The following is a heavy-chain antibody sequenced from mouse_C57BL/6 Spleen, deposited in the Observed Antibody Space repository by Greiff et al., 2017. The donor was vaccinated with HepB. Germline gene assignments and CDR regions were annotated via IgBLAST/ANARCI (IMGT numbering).Heavy chain of an antibody. CDR3: ARLEGYFDV. V-gene: IGHV5-4*01. CDR1: GFTFSSYA. CDR2: ISAGGSYT. Sequence: EVHLVESGGGLVKPGGSLKLSCAASGFTFSSYAMSWVRQTPEKRLEWVATISAGGSYTYYPDNVKGRFTISRDNAKNNLYLQMSHLKSEDTAMYYCARLEGYFDVWGTGTTVTVSS. J-gene: IGHJ1*03.